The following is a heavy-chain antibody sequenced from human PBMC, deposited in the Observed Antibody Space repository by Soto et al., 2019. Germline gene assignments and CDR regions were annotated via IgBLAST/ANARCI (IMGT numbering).Heavy chain of an antibody. J-gene: IGHJ4*02. CDR1: GFTFSSYA. Sequence: GGSLRLSCAASGFTFSSYAMSGVRQAPGKGLEWVSAISGSGGSTYYADSVKGRFTISRDNSRNTLYLQMNSLRAEDTAVYYCANGLSGEHVDTAMFVYWGQGTLVTVSS. D-gene: IGHD5-18*01. CDR2: ISGSGGST. V-gene: IGHV3-23*01. CDR3: ANGLSGEHVDTAMFVY.